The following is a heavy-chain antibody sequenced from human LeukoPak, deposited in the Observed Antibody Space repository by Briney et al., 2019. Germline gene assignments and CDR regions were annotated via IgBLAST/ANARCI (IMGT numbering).Heavy chain of an antibody. CDR1: GITFSDYY. Sequence: PGGSLRLSCAASGITFSDYYTSWIPQARGKGLEWVSYVSSSATTASTKYYADSVKDRFTISRDNAKNSLYLQMNSLRAEDTAVYYCAGTDYYDSSGYYFDLWGQGTLVTVSS. CDR3: AGTDYYDSSGYYFDL. D-gene: IGHD3-22*01. V-gene: IGHV3-11*01. CDR2: VSSSATTASTK. J-gene: IGHJ4*02.